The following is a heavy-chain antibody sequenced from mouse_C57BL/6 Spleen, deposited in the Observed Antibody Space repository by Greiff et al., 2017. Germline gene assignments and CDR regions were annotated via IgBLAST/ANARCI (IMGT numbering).Heavy chain of an antibody. Sequence: LVESGASVKISCKASGYAFSSSWMNWVKQRPGKGLEWIGRIYPGDGDTNYNGKFKGKATLTADKSSSTAYMQLSSLTSEDSAVYFCARSGYYGYWYFDVWGTGTTVTVSS. CDR2: IYPGDGDT. J-gene: IGHJ1*03. CDR3: ARSGYYGYWYFDV. V-gene: IGHV1-82*01. D-gene: IGHD1-1*01. CDR1: GYAFSSSW.